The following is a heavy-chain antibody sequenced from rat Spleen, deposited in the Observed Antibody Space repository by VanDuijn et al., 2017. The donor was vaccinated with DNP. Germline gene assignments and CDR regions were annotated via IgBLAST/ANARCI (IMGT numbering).Heavy chain of an antibody. J-gene: IGHJ2*01. Sequence: EVQLVESGGGLVQPGRSLKLSCAASGVTFSDYYMAWVRQAPTKGLEWVASISYDGGSTYYRDSVKGRFTISRDNAKSSLYLQMDSLRSEDTATYYCIRWNSGHFDYWGQGVMVTVSS. V-gene: IGHV5-20*01. CDR1: GVTFSDYY. D-gene: IGHD4-3*01. CDR3: IRWNSGHFDY. CDR2: ISYDGGST.